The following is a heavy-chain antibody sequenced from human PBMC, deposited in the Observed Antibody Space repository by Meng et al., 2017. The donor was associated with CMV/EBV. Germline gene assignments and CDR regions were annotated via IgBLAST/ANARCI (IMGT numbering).Heavy chain of an antibody. CDR2: INPNSGGT. CDR3: ARVESAQLGTPPYDY. V-gene: IGHV1-2*02. Sequence: ASVKVSCKASGYTFTGYYMHWVRQAPGQGLEWMGWINPNSGGTNYAQKFQGRVTMTRDTSISTAYMELGRLRSDDTAVYYCARVESAQLGTPPYDYWGQGTLVTVSS. J-gene: IGHJ4*02. CDR1: GYTFTGYY. D-gene: IGHD7-27*01.